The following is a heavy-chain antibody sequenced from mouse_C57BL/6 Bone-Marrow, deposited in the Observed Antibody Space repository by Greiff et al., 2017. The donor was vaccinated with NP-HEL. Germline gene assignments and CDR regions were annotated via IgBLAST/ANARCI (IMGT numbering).Heavy chain of an antibody. CDR3: ARRYYGSSPYY. Sequence: VQLKESGGDLVKPGGSLKLSCAASGFTFSSYGMSWVRQTPDKGLEWVATISSGGGYTYYPDSVKGRYTISRDNAKNTLYLQMSSLKSEDTAMYYGARRYYGSSPYYWGQGTTLTVSS. CDR1: GFTFSSYG. V-gene: IGHV5-6*01. CDR2: ISSGGGYT. D-gene: IGHD1-1*01. J-gene: IGHJ2*01.